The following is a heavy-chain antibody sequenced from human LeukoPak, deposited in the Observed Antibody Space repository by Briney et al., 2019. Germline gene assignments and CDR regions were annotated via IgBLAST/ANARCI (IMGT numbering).Heavy chain of an antibody. CDR3: AKDLAEWSGLSQFDY. V-gene: IGHV3-23*01. CDR2: ISGSGGST. D-gene: IGHD6-25*01. J-gene: IGHJ4*02. CDR1: GFTFSSYG. Sequence: PGGSLRLSCAASGFTFSSYGMSWVRQAPGKGLEWVSAISGSGGSTYYADSVKGRFTISRDNSKNTLYLQMNSLRAEDTAVYYCAKDLAEWSGLSQFDYWGQGTLVTVSS.